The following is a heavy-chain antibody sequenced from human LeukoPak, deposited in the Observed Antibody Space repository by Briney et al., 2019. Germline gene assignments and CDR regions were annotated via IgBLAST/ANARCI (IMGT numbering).Heavy chain of an antibody. J-gene: IGHJ4*02. V-gene: IGHV1-18*01. CDR1: GYTFTNYG. Sequence: ASVKVSCKASGYTFTNYGITWVRQAPGQGLEWMGWISAFDGNTNYAQRLQGRVTMTTDTSSSTAYMELGSLRSDDTAVYYCARVDCSGGSCYGGLDYWGQGTLVTVSS. D-gene: IGHD2-15*01. CDR2: ISAFDGNT. CDR3: ARVDCSGGSCYGGLDY.